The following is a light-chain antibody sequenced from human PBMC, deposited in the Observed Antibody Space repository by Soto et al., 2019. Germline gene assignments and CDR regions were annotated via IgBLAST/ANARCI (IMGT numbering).Light chain of an antibody. CDR3: QVWDSSNAHPI. J-gene: IGLJ2*01. CDR1: SSNIGAGYD. Sequence: QSVLTQPPSVSGAPGQRVTISCTGSSSNIGAGYDVHWYQQLPGTAPKLLIYGNSNRPSGVPDRFSGSKSGTSASLAITGLQAEDEADYYCQVWDSSNAHPIFGGGTKLTVL. V-gene: IGLV1-40*01. CDR2: GNS.